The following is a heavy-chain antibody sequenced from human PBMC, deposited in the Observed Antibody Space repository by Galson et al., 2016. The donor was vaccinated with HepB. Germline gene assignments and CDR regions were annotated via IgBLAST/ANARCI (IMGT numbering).Heavy chain of an antibody. J-gene: IGHJ4*02. CDR2: IWYDGSNK. CDR1: GFTFRSYG. V-gene: IGHV3-33*01. Sequence: SLRLSCAASGFTFRSYGMHWVRQAPGKGLEWVARIWYDGSNKNYGDSVKGRFTISRDNSKNTLYLQMNSLRAEDTAVYYYARDKEYYFDYWGQGTLVTVSS. CDR3: ARDKEYYFDY.